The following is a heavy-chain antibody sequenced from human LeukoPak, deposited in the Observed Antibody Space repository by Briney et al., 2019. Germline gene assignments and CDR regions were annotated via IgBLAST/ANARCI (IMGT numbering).Heavy chain of an antibody. CDR1: GYTFTGYY. CDR2: INPNSGGT. D-gene: IGHD3-10*01. V-gene: IGHV1-2*02. J-gene: IGHJ3*02. CDR3: AREDYYGSGSYYGVDAFDI. Sequence: ASVKVSSKASGYTFTGYYMQWVRRAPGQGVGWGGWINPNSGGTNYSQKFQGRGTMTRDTSISTAYMELSSLRSEDTAVYYCAREDYYGSGSYYGVDAFDIWGQGTMVTVSS.